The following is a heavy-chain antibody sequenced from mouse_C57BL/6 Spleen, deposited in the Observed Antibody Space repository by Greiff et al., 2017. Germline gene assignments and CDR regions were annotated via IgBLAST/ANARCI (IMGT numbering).Heavy chain of an antibody. Sequence: EVKLLESGGGLVQPGGSLKLSCAASGFTFSDYYMYWVRQTPEQRLEWVAYISNGGGSTYYPDTVKGRFTISRANAKNTLYLQMSRLKSEDTAMYYCARWGGGYYYFECWGQSTTLTVSS. CDR1: GFTFSDYY. J-gene: IGHJ2*01. D-gene: IGHD2-3*01. V-gene: IGHV5-12*01. CDR3: ARWGGGYYYFEC. CDR2: ISNGGGST.